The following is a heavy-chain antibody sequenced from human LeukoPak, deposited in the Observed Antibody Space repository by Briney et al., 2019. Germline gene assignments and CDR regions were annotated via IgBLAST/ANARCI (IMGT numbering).Heavy chain of an antibody. CDR3: ARTSGQWLVDDAFDI. J-gene: IGHJ3*02. D-gene: IGHD6-19*01. CDR2: MYYSGTT. Sequence: SETLSLTCSASGGSINTRSYFWGWIRQSPGKGLEWIASMYYSGTTYYNPSLKSRVTISVDTYKSQLSLKLSSVTAADTAVYYCARTSGQWLVDDAFDIWGQGTMVTVSS. V-gene: IGHV4-39*01. CDR1: GGSINTRSYF.